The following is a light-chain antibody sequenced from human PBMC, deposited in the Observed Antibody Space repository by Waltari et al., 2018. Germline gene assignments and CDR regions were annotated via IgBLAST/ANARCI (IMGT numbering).Light chain of an antibody. Sequence: DIQMTQSPSTLSASVGDRVTITCRASQSISSWLAWYQQKPGKAPKLLIYKAFSLESGVPSRFSGSGTGTEFTLTISSLQPDDFATYYCQQYNSYLLTFGGGTKVEIK. CDR3: QQYNSYLLT. V-gene: IGKV1-5*03. CDR2: KAF. J-gene: IGKJ4*01. CDR1: QSISSW.